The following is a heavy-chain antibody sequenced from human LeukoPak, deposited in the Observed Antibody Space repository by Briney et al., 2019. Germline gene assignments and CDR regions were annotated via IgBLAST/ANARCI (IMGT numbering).Heavy chain of an antibody. CDR1: GFTFSSYG. Sequence: GGSLRLSCAASGFTFSSYGMSWVRQAPGKGLEWVSAISGSGGSTYYADSVKGRFTISRDNAKNTLYLQMNSLRVEDTALYYCARYTRGLGYMDVWGKGTTVTVSS. D-gene: IGHD5-18*01. V-gene: IGHV3-23*01. CDR3: ARYTRGLGYMDV. CDR2: ISGSGGST. J-gene: IGHJ6*03.